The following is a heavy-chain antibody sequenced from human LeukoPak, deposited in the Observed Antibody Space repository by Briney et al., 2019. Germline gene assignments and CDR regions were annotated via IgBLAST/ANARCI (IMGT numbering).Heavy chain of an antibody. J-gene: IGHJ4*02. V-gene: IGHV1-8*01. CDR1: GYTFTSYD. CDR3: ARATKRIPSYDFWSGYGDLFDY. Sequence: ASVKVSCKASGYTFTSYDINWVRQATGQGLEWMGWMNPNSGNTGYAQKFQGRVTMTRDTSTSTVYMELSSLRSEDTAVYYCARATKRIPSYDFWSGYGDLFDYWGQGTLVTVSS. D-gene: IGHD3-3*01. CDR2: MNPNSGNT.